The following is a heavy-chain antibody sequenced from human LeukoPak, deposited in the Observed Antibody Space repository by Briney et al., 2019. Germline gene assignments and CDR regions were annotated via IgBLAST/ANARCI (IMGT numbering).Heavy chain of an antibody. J-gene: IGHJ4*02. CDR1: GFTFSEYA. CDR2: ISYDGYDN. D-gene: IGHD2-21*01. Sequence: GGSLRLSCAASGFTFSEYAMYWVRQTPGKGLEWVALISYDGYDNSYADSVRGRFTISRDNSKNTLYLQMDSLRSEDAAVYYCARDFFPIADSTWYEIGYWGQGTLVTVSS. CDR3: ARDFFPIADSTWYEIGY. V-gene: IGHV3-30-3*01.